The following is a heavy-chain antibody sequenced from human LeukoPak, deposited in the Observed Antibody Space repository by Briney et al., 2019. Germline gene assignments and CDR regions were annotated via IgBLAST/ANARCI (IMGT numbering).Heavy chain of an antibody. Sequence: VASVKVSCKASGDTFTSYYMHWVRQAPGQGLEWMGIINPSGDSTSSAQTFQGRVTMTRDMSTSTVYMALSGLRTEDTAVYYCARGRHSYESSDYYYEGDAFDIWGQGTMVTVSS. CDR3: ARGRHSYESSDYYYEGDAFDI. CDR1: GDTFTSYY. D-gene: IGHD3-22*01. V-gene: IGHV1-46*01. CDR2: INPSGDST. J-gene: IGHJ3*02.